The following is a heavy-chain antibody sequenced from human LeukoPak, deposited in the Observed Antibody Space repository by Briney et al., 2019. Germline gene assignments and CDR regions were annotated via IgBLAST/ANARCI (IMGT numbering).Heavy chain of an antibody. V-gene: IGHV3-7*04. CDR2: IKQDGSDK. J-gene: IGHJ4*02. CDR3: SRGPLPVTYSYDY. D-gene: IGHD5-18*01. CDR1: CFSFSSYW. Sequence: GGSLRLSCAASCFSFSSYWMSWVRQAPGKGLEWVANIKQDGSDKKYVDSVEGRFTISRDNAKNSLYLQMNSLRADDTAVYYCSRGPLPVTYSYDYWGQGTLVTVSS.